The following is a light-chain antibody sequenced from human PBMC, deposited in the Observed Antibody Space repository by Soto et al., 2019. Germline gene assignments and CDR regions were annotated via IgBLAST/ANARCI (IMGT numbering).Light chain of an antibody. CDR3: QQYNNWRT. V-gene: IGKV3-15*01. J-gene: IGKJ4*02. CDR1: QRVSSN. CDR2: GAS. Sequence: ELVMTQSPATLAVSPGARATLSCRASQRVSSNLAWYQQKPGQAPRLLIYGASTRATGIPARFSGSGSGTESTLTISSLQSEDFAVYYCQQYNNWRTFCRGAKVEI.